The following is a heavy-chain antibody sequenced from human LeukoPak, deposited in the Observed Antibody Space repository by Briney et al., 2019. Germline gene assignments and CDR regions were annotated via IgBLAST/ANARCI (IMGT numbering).Heavy chain of an antibody. D-gene: IGHD3-3*01. CDR1: GFTFSSYA. Sequence: PGGSLRLSCAASGFTFSSYAMSWVRRAPGKGLEWVSAISGSGGSTYYADSVKGRFTISRDNSKNTLYLQMNSLRAEDTAVYYCAKFTPPECSAPDFDYWGQGTLVTVSS. V-gene: IGHV3-23*01. J-gene: IGHJ4*02. CDR2: ISGSGGST. CDR3: AKFTPPECSAPDFDY.